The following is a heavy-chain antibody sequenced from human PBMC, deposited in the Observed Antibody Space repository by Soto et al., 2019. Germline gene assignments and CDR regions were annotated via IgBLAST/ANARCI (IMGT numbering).Heavy chain of an antibody. V-gene: IGHV4-31*03. CDR2: IYYSGST. CDR3: ARGGGYYAIDI. CDR1: GGSISSGGYY. D-gene: IGHD2-15*01. Sequence: QVQLQESGPGLVKPSQTLSLTCTVSGGSISSGGYYWSWIRQHPGKGLEWIGYIYYSGSTYYNPSLKSRVTTSVVTYKNQFSLKLSSVTAADPAVYFCARGGGYYAIDIWGQGTMVTVSS. J-gene: IGHJ3*02.